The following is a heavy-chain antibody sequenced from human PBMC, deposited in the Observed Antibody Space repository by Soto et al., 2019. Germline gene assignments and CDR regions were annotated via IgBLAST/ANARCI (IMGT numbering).Heavy chain of an antibody. Sequence: SETLSLTCSVSNGSISTYYWTWVRQPPGKGLEWIGYVYYSGSTNYNPSLKSRVAMSVDTSKNQFSLELKSVTAADTATYYCVRDYLLTGFDTWGQGTLVTVSS. V-gene: IGHV4-59*01. CDR2: VYYSGST. D-gene: IGHD3-9*01. CDR1: NGSISTYY. J-gene: IGHJ5*02. CDR3: VRDYLLTGFDT.